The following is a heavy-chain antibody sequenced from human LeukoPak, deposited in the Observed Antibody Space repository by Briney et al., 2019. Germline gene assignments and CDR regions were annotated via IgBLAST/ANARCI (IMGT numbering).Heavy chain of an antibody. J-gene: IGHJ6*02. Sequence: ASVKVSCKASGGTFSSYAISWVRQAPGQGLEWMGGIIPIFGTANYAQKFQGRVTITADESTSTAYMELSSLRSEDTAVYYCARDQGWLRPGTYYYCYYGMDVWGQGTTVTVSS. CDR2: IIPIFGTA. D-gene: IGHD5-12*01. V-gene: IGHV1-69*13. CDR1: GGTFSSYA. CDR3: ARDQGWLRPGTYYYCYYGMDV.